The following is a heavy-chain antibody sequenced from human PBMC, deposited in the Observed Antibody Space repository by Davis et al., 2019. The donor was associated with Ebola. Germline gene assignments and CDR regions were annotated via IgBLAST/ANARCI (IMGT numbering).Heavy chain of an antibody. D-gene: IGHD2-21*02. V-gene: IGHV1-3*01. CDR2: INAGNGNT. J-gene: IGHJ1*01. Sequence: AASAKVSCKASGYIFTLYAIHWVRQAPGQRLEWMGWINAGNGNTKYSQKFQGRVTITRDTSASTAYMELSSLRSEDTAVYYCARGDWQGLLFPVHPSLAPNEYFQHWGQGTLVTVSS. CDR3: ARGDWQGLLFPVHPSLAPNEYFQH. CDR1: GYIFTLYA.